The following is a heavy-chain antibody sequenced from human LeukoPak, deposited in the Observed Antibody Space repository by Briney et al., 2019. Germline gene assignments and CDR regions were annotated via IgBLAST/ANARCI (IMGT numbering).Heavy chain of an antibody. Sequence: SETLSLTCAVYGGSFGGYYWSWIRQPPGKGLEWIGEINHSGSTNYNPSLKSRVTISVDTSKNQFSLKLSSVTAADTAVYYCARVPRDFWSGPPPYGMDVWGQGTTVTVSS. CDR2: INHSGST. D-gene: IGHD3-3*01. J-gene: IGHJ6*02. V-gene: IGHV4-34*01. CDR1: GGSFGGYY. CDR3: ARVPRDFWSGPPPYGMDV.